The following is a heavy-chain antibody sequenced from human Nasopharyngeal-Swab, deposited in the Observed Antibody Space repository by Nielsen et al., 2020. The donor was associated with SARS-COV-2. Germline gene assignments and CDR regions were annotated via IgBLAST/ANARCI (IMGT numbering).Heavy chain of an antibody. CDR1: GFTVSSNY. Sequence: GGSLRLSCAASGFTVSSNYMSWVRQAPGKGLEWVSVIYSGGSTYYADSVKGRFTISRDNSKNTLYLQMNSLRAEDTAMYYCARREVGCSSTSCYDYWGQGTLVTVSS. J-gene: IGHJ4*02. CDR2: IYSGGST. D-gene: IGHD2-2*01. CDR3: ARREVGCSSTSCYDY. V-gene: IGHV3-53*01.